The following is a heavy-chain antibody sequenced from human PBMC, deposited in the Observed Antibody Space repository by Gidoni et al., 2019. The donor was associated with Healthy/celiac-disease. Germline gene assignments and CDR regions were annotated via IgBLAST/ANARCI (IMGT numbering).Heavy chain of an antibody. Sequence: QVQLVQSGAEVEKPGSSVKVSCKASGGTFSSYAISWVRQAPGQGLEWMGGIIPIFGTANYAQKFQGRVTITADESTSTAYMELSSLRSEDTAVYYCARGRAYYYDSSGYYPNFDYWGQGTLVTVSS. CDR3: ARGRAYYYDSSGYYPNFDY. J-gene: IGHJ4*02. CDR1: GGTFSSYA. D-gene: IGHD3-22*01. V-gene: IGHV1-69*01. CDR2: IIPIFGTA.